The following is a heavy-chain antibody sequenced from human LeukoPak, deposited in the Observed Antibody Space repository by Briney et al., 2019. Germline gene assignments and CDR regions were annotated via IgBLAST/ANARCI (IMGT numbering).Heavy chain of an antibody. CDR1: GGSMTYYF. Sequence: SETLSLTCTVSGGSMTYYFWTWIRQPPGKGMEWIGSINHSGTTSYDPSLQSRVTISLDTSKNQFSLNLSSVTAADTAVYYCARQDNGVRGWYYLDYWGRGTLVTVSS. V-gene: IGHV4-59*01. CDR3: ARQDNGVRGWYYLDY. J-gene: IGHJ4*02. D-gene: IGHD6-19*01. CDR2: INHSGTT.